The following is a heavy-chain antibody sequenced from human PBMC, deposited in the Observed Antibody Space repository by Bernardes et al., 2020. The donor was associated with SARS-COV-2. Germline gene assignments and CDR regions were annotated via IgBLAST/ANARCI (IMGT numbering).Heavy chain of an antibody. D-gene: IGHD3-22*01. J-gene: IGHJ4*02. Sequence: GGSLRLSCAASGFTFSSYAMSWVRQAPGKGLEWVSAISGSGGSTYYVDSVKGRFTISRDNSKNTLYLQMNSLRAEDTAVYYCAKDDYYDSSGYWGYWGQGTLVTVSS. CDR2: ISGSGGST. CDR3: AKDDYYDSSGYWGY. CDR1: GFTFSSYA. V-gene: IGHV3-23*01.